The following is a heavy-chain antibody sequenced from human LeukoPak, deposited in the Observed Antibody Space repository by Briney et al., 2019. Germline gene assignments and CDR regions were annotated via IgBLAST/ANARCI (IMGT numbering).Heavy chain of an antibody. D-gene: IGHD3-10*01. J-gene: IGHJ3*02. CDR1: GFTFSDYY. Sequence: GGSLRLSCATSGFTFSDYYMSWIRQAPGKGLEWVSYISSSGSPIYYADSVKGRFTISRDNANNSLYLQMNSLRAEDTAVYYCARDPPSQVRRAFDIWGQGTKVTVSS. V-gene: IGHV3-11*04. CDR2: ISSSGSPI. CDR3: ARDPPSQVRRAFDI.